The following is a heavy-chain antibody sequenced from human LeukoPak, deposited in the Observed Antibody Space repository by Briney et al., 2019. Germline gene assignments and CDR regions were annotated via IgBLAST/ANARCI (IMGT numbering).Heavy chain of an antibody. Sequence: GASVKVSCKASGYTFTGYYMHWVRQAPGQGLEWMGWINTNSGGTNYAQKFQGRVTMTRDTSISTAYMELSRLRSDDTAVYYCARVFGLGEVAGTGGYWGQGTLVTVSS. CDR1: GYTFTGYY. V-gene: IGHV1-2*02. CDR2: INTNSGGT. J-gene: IGHJ4*02. D-gene: IGHD6-19*01. CDR3: ARVFGLGEVAGTGGY.